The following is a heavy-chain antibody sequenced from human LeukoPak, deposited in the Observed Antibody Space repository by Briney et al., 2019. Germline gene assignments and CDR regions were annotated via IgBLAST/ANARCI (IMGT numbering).Heavy chain of an antibody. CDR3: ARGDRVSGGTDS. CDR2: MNPDNDDT. D-gene: IGHD3-16*01. Sequence: ASVKVSCETSGYTFTDYDINWVRQAPGQGLEWMGYMNPDNDDTGYARKFQDRVTITRDTSISTSYMELSSLRSEDTAVYYCARGDRVSGGTDSRGQGTLVTVSS. CDR1: GYTFTDYD. J-gene: IGHJ4*02. V-gene: IGHV1-8*03.